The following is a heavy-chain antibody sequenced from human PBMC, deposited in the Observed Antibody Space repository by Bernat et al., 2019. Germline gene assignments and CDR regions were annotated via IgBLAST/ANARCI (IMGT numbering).Heavy chain of an antibody. J-gene: IGHJ4*02. CDR2: ISPYNGNA. D-gene: IGHD4-11*01. V-gene: IGHV1-18*01. CDR1: GYTFSTYK. CDR3: ARGYRNFDY. Sequence: QVYLVQSGADVKKPGASVKVSCEASGYTFSTYKITWVRQAPGQGLEWMGWISPYNGNANYAQNFQGRVTMTTDTSTSTAYMELTSLRSDDTAIYYCARGYRNFDYWSQGTLVSVSS.